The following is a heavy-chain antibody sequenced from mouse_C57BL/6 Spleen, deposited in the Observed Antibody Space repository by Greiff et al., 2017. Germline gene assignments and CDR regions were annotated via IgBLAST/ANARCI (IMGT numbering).Heavy chain of an antibody. Sequence: EVKLVESGGGLVKPGGSLKLSCAASGFTFSDYGMHWVRQAPEKGLEWVAYISSGSSTIYYAATVKGRFTISRDNANNTLFLQMTSLRSEDTAMYYCAREFYAMDYWGQGTSVTVSS. J-gene: IGHJ4*01. CDR2: ISSGSSTI. CDR1: GFTFSDYG. V-gene: IGHV5-17*01. CDR3: AREFYAMDY.